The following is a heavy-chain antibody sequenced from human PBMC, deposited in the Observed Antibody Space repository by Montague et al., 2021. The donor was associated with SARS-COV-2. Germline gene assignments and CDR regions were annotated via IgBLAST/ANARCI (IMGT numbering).Heavy chain of an antibody. CDR2: ISYGGIT. CDR1: GDSMSRSYHN. CDR3: ARETVSAAASEMDN. Sequence: SETLSLTCSVSGDSMSRSYHNWDWIRQPPGKGLEWIGTISYGGITYYSPSLKSRVTISVDTSKKQFSLKVTSMTAADTAVYYCARETVSAAASEMDNWGQGTLVTVSS. J-gene: IGHJ4*02. V-gene: IGHV4-39*01. D-gene: IGHD2-2*01.